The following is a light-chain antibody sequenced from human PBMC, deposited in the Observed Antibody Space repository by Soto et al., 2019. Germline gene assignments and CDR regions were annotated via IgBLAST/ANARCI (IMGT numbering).Light chain of an antibody. CDR3: QSYDSSLSDSWV. V-gene: IGLV1-40*01. J-gene: IGLJ3*02. Sequence: QSVLTQPPSVSGAPGQRVTISCTGSRSNIGAGYGVHWYQQLPGTAPKLLIYGNSNRPSGVPDRFSGSKSGTSASLAITGLQAEDEADYYCQSYDSSLSDSWVFGGGTKLTVL. CDR2: GNS. CDR1: RSNIGAGYG.